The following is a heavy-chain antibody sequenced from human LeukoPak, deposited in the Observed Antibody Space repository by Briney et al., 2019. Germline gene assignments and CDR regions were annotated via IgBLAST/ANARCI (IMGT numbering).Heavy chain of an antibody. D-gene: IGHD3-22*01. J-gene: IGHJ4*02. CDR3: TRYNYGSSGYYPGDY. V-gene: IGHV3-23*01. CDR1: GFTFSSYA. CDR2: ISGSGGST. Sequence: GGSLRLSCAASGFTFSSYAMSWVRQAPGKGLEWVSAISGSGGSTYYADSVKGRFTISRDNSKNTLYLQMNSLKTEDTAVYYCTRYNYGSSGYYPGDYWGQGTVVTVSS.